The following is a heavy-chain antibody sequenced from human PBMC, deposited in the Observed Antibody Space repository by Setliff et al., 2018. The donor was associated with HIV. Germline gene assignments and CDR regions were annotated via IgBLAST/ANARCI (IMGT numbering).Heavy chain of an antibody. CDR2: ISAYNGNT. D-gene: IGHD3-10*01. CDR1: GYTFTSYG. Sequence: ASVKVSCKASGYTFTSYGISWVRQAPGQGLEWMGWISAYNGNTNYAQKLQGRVTMTTDTSTSTAYMELRSLRSDDTAVYYCARDGLIWFGELSLDDAFDIWGQGTMVTVSS. CDR3: ARDGLIWFGELSLDDAFDI. J-gene: IGHJ3*02. V-gene: IGHV1-18*01.